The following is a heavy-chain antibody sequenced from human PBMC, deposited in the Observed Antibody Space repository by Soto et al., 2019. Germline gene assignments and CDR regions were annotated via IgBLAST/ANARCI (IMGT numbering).Heavy chain of an antibody. CDR2: IKSKTDGGTT. J-gene: IGHJ4*02. D-gene: IGHD3-3*01. Sequence: GGSLRLSCAASGFTFSNAWMNWVRQAPGKGLEWVGRIKSKTDGGTTDYAAPVKGRFTISRDDSKNTLYLQMNSLKTEDTAVYYCTTDPIITIFDEIGYWGQGTLVTVSS. CDR3: TTDPIITIFDEIGY. CDR1: GFTFSNAW. V-gene: IGHV3-15*07.